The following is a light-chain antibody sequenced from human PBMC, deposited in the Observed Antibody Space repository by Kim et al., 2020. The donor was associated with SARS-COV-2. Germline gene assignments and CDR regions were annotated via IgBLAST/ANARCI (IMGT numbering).Light chain of an antibody. CDR1: SSNIETNP. CDR3: AALDDSLNGYV. J-gene: IGLJ1*01. CDR2: FNN. V-gene: IGLV1-44*01. Sequence: VTISCSGSSSNIETNPVYWYQLLPGTAPKVLIYFNNERPSGVPDRFSGSKSGTSASLAISVLQADDEADYYCAALDDSLNGYVFGSGTKVTVL.